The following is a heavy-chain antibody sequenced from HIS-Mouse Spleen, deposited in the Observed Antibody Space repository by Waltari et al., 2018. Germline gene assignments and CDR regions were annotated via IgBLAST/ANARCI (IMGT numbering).Heavy chain of an antibody. J-gene: IGHJ4*02. CDR2: ISYDGSNK. Sequence: QVQLVESGGGVVQPGRSLRLSCAASGFTCSRYAMPWVRQAPGKGLEWVAVISYDGSNKYYADSVKGRFTISRDNSKNTLYLQMNSLRAEDTAVYYCARATMNRGMGYYFDYWGQGTLVTVSS. CDR1: GFTCSRYA. V-gene: IGHV3-30*04. D-gene: IGHD3-22*01. CDR3: ARATMNRGMGYYFDY.